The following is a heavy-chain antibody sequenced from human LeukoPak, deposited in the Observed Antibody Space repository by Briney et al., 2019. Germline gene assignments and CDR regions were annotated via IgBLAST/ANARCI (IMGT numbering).Heavy chain of an antibody. CDR1: GFTFNVAA. CDR3: AKDIQLST. V-gene: IGHV3-23*01. CDR2: IGASGEST. D-gene: IGHD5-24*01. J-gene: IGHJ3*01. Sequence: GGSLRLSCAASGFTFNVAAITWVRQAPGKGLEWVSLIGASGESTYYADSVKGRFTISRDNSKNTLSLQMNSLRVEDTAMYFCAKDIQLSTWGLGTMVTVSS.